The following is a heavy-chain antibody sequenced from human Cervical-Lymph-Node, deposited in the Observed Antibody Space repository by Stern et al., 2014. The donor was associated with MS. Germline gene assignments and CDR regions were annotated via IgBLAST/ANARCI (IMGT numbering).Heavy chain of an antibody. D-gene: IGHD2-2*01. CDR3: ASANCSSTSCPNWFDP. J-gene: IGHJ5*02. CDR2: IYYSGST. Sequence: QVQMQESRPVLVTPSQTLSLTCPVSGGSISSGDYYWSWIRQPPRKGLEWIVYIYYSGSTSYNPSPTSRVTISVDTSKIQFSLKLSSVTAADTAVYYCASANCSSTSCPNWFDPWGQGTLVTVSS. CDR1: GGSISSGDYY. V-gene: IGHV4-30-4*08.